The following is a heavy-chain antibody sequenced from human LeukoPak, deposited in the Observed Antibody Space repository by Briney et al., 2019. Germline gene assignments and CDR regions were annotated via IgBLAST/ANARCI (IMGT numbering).Heavy chain of an antibody. Sequence: GGSLRLSCAASGFTFSDYYMSWIRQAPGKGLEWVSYISSSGSTIYYADSVKGRFTISRDNVKNSLYLQMNSLRAEDTAVYYCARGHDFWSGYGPRPDYYYMDVWGKGTTVTVSS. CDR3: ARGHDFWSGYGPRPDYYYMDV. J-gene: IGHJ6*03. CDR2: ISSSGSTI. CDR1: GFTFSDYY. V-gene: IGHV3-11*01. D-gene: IGHD3-3*01.